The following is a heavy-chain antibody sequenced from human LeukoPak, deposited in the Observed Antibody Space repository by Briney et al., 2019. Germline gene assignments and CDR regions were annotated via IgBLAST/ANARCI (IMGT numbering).Heavy chain of an antibody. Sequence: GGSLRLSCAASGFTFSSYWMSWVRQAPGKGLEWVANIKQDGSEKYYVDSVKGRFTISRDNAKNSLYLQMHSLRAEDTAVYYCARFLVTMVRGEVLRYFDYWGQGTLVTVSS. D-gene: IGHD3-10*01. CDR3: ARFLVTMVRGEVLRYFDY. CDR1: GFTFSSYW. J-gene: IGHJ4*02. V-gene: IGHV3-7*01. CDR2: IKQDGSEK.